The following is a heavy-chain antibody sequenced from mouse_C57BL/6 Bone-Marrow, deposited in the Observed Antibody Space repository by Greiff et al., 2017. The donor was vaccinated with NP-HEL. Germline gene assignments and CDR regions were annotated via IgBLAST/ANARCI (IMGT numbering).Heavy chain of an antibody. D-gene: IGHD2-1*01. Sequence: VQLKESGGGLVKPGGSLKLSCAASGLTFSSYAMSWVSQTPEKRLEWVATISDGGSYTYYPDNVKGRYTISRDNAKNNLYLQMSHLKSEDTAMYYCARGLWYLAYWGQGTLVTVSA. CDR1: GLTFSSYA. V-gene: IGHV5-4*01. CDR3: ARGLWYLAY. J-gene: IGHJ3*01. CDR2: ISDGGSYT.